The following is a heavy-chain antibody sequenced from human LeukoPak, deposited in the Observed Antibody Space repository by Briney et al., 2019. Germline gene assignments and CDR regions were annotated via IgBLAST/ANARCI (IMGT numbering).Heavy chain of an antibody. CDR1: GGSISSYY. CDR3: ARGREGDSVGS. V-gene: IGHV4-59*12. Sequence: PSETLSLTCTVSGGSISSYYWSWIRQPPGKGLEWIGYIYYSGSTNYNPSLKSRVTISVDTSKNQFSLKLSSVTAADTAVYYCARGREGDSVGSWGRETLFTVSS. D-gene: IGHD2-21*02. J-gene: IGHJ5*02. CDR2: IYYSGST.